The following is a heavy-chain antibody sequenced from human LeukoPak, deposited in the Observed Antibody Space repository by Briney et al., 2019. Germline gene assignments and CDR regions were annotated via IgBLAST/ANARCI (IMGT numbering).Heavy chain of an antibody. CDR1: GFTFSTYW. V-gene: IGHV3-7*01. J-gene: IGHJ5*02. CDR2: IKQDGSEK. D-gene: IGHD4-23*01. Sequence: GSLRLSFAASGFTFSTYWMSWVRQAPGKGLEWVANIKQDGSEKYYVDSVKGRFAISRDNAKNSLFLQMNTLRVEDTAVYYCAKDSLLTVVSPVAASWGQGILVTVSS. CDR3: AKDSLLTVVSPVAAS.